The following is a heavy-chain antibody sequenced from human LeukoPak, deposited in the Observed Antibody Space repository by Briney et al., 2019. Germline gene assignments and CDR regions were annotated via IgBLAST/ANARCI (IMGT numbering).Heavy chain of an antibody. CDR3: ARVGPDWFGECHPPDP. CDR2: INPNIGGT. D-gene: IGHD3-10*01. CDR1: VYTFTGYY. J-gene: IGHJ5*02. V-gene: IGHV1-2*02. Sequence: ASVKVSCKPSVYTFTGYYMQWVPEAPRQGLGWMGWINPNIGGTNDAQKFQGRVTMTRDTSISTAYMELSRLRSDDTAVYYCARVGPDWFGECHPPDPWGQGTLVTVSS.